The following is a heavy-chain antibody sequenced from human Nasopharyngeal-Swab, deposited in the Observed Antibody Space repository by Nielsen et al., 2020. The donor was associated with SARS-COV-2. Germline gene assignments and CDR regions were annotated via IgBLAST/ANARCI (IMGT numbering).Heavy chain of an antibody. J-gene: IGHJ3*02. Sequence: SETLSLTCTVSGGSISSSSYYWGWIRQPPGKGLEWIGSIYYSGSTYYNPSLKSQVTISVDTSKNQFSLKLSSVTAADTAVYYCARLTVSSSGISSGAFDIWGQGTMVTVSS. D-gene: IGHD6-19*01. CDR2: IYYSGST. CDR1: GGSISSSSYY. CDR3: ARLTVSSSGISSGAFDI. V-gene: IGHV4-39*01.